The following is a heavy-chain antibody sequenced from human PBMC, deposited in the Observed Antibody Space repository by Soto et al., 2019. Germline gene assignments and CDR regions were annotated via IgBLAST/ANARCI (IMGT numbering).Heavy chain of an antibody. Sequence: PSETLSLTCTVSGGSISSGDYYWSWIRQPPGKGLEWIGYIYYSGSTYYNPSLKSRVTISVDTSKNQFSLKLSSVTAADTAVYYCAREAIPIPITMVRGANYYYYGMDVWGQGTTVTVSS. CDR3: AREAIPIPITMVRGANYYYYGMDV. CDR2: IYYSGST. J-gene: IGHJ6*02. CDR1: GGSISSGDYY. D-gene: IGHD3-10*01. V-gene: IGHV4-30-4*01.